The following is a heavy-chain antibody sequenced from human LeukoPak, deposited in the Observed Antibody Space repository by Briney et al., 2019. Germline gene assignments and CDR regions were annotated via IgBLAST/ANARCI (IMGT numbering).Heavy chain of an antibody. CDR1: GYSFTSYW. J-gene: IGHJ6*03. D-gene: IGHD3-22*01. CDR2: IYPGDSDT. CDR3: ARAHYYDSSGYYFSLTYMDV. V-gene: IGHV5-51*01. Sequence: GESLKISCKGSGYSFTSYWIGWVRQMPGKGLEWMGIIYPGDSDTRYSPSFQGQVTISADKSISTAYLQWSSLKASDTAMYYCARAHYYDSSGYYFSLTYMDVWGKGTTVTVSS.